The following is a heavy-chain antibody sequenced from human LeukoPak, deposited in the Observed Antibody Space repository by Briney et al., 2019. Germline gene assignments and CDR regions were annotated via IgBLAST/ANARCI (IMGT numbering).Heavy chain of an antibody. J-gene: IGHJ4*02. V-gene: IGHV4-34*01. CDR3: ARGRSGWYHNFDY. CDR1: GGSFSGYY. CDR2: INHSGST. Sequence: SETLSLTCAVYGGSFSGYYWSWIRQPPGKGLEWIGEINHSGSTNYNPSLKSRVTISVDTSKNQFSLKLSSVTAEDTAVYYCARGRSGWYHNFDYWGQGTLVTVSS. D-gene: IGHD6-19*01.